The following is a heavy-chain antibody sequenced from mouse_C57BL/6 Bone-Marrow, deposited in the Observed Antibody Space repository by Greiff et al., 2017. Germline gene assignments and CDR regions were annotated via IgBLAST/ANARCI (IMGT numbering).Heavy chain of an antibody. CDR3: ARPYYSNYWYCDV. V-gene: IGHV1-55*01. CDR1: GYTFTSYW. Sequence: VQLQQPGAELVKPGASVKMSCKASGYTFTSYWITWVKQRPGQGLEWIGDIYPGSGSTNYNEKFKSKATLTVDTSTSTAYMQLSSLTSEDSAVYYCARPYYSNYWYCDVWGTGTTVTVSS. D-gene: IGHD2-5*01. J-gene: IGHJ1*03. CDR2: IYPGSGST.